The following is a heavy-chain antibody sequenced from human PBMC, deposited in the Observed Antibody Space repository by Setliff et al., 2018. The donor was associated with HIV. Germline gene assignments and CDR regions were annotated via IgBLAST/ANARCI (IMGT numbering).Heavy chain of an antibody. J-gene: IGHJ3*02. Sequence: ASVKVSCKASGYTFTGYYMHWVRQAPGQGLEWMGWINPNSGGTNYAQKFQGRVTMTRDTSISTAYMELSRLRSDDTAVYYCARDQGYYGSSGYYYVGDAFDIWGQGTMVTVSS. CDR2: INPNSGGT. CDR3: ARDQGYYGSSGYYYVGDAFDI. V-gene: IGHV1-2*02. D-gene: IGHD3-22*01. CDR1: GYTFTGYY.